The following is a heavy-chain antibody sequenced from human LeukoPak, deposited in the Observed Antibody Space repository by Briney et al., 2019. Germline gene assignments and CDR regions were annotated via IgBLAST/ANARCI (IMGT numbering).Heavy chain of an antibody. V-gene: IGHV3-NL1*01. CDR1: GFAFSSYG. CDR3: ARRAGIYSHPYDY. CDR2: IYSDSST. D-gene: IGHD1-14*01. J-gene: IGHJ4*02. Sequence: GGSLRLSCAASGFAFSSYGMHWVRQAPGKGLEWVSFIYSDSSTYYADSVRGRFTISRDNSKNTLYLQMNSLRAEDTAVYYCARRAGIYSHPYDYWGQGTLVTVSS.